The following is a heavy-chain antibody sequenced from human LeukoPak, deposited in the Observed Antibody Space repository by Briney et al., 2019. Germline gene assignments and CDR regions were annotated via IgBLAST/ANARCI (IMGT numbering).Heavy chain of an antibody. D-gene: IGHD2-21*02. V-gene: IGHV6-1*01. CDR1: GDSVSSNSAA. Sequence: SQTLSLTCVISGDSVSSNSAAWHWIRQSPSRGLEWLGRTYYRSKWYNDYAVSVKSRITINPDSSKNQFFLQLNSVTPEDTAVYYCARVVTATKDFDYWGQGTLVTVSS. CDR3: ARVVTATKDFDY. J-gene: IGHJ4*02. CDR2: TYYRSKWYN.